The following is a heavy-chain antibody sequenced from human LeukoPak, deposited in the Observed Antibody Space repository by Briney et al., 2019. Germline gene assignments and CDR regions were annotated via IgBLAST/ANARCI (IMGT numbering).Heavy chain of an antibody. D-gene: IGHD3-22*01. V-gene: IGHV3-11*01. CDR2: ISSRGTTT. Sequence: GGSLRLSCLASGFTFRDYYMTWIRQAPGKGLEWISFISSRGTTTDYADSVKGRFTISRDNAKNSLYLQMNSLRAEDTALYYCAKGHAMYYYDSSAYTDAFDIWSQGTMVTVSS. J-gene: IGHJ3*02. CDR3: AKGHAMYYYDSSAYTDAFDI. CDR1: GFTFRDYY.